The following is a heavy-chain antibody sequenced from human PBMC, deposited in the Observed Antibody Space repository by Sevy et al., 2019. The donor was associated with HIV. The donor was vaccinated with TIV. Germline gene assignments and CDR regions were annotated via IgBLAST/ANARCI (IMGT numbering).Heavy chain of an antibody. V-gene: IGHV4-31*03. CDR3: ARVGPKGYYYYMDV. J-gene: IGHJ6*03. CDR1: GGSISSGGYY. Sequence: SETLSLTCTVSGGSISSGGYYWSWIRQHPGKGLEWIGYIYYSGSTYYNPSLKSRVTISVDTSKNQFSLKLGSVTAADTAVYYCARVGPKGYYYYMDVWGKGTTVTVSS. CDR2: IYYSGST.